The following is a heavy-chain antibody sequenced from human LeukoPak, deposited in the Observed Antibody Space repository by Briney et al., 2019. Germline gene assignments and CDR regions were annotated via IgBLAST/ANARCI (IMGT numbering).Heavy chain of an antibody. J-gene: IGHJ4*02. Sequence: GESLKISCQGSGYTFNNYWIGWARQMPGKGLEWMGIIYPGDSDTTYNPTFQGQVTFSADKSISTAYLQWSSLKASDTAIYYCARVGVRGVNGRAYFDYWGQGTLVTVSS. V-gene: IGHV5-51*01. CDR2: IYPGDSDT. D-gene: IGHD3-10*01. CDR1: GYTFNNYW. CDR3: ARVGVRGVNGRAYFDY.